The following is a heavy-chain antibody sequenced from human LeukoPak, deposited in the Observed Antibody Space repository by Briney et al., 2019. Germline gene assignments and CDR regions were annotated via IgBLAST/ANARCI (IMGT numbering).Heavy chain of an antibody. CDR3: ARGVYYDRSGYYNMDV. Sequence: ASVKVSCKASGGTFSNYPISWVRQAPGQGLEWMGGIIPILGRANYAQKFQGRVTITADQYTSTAYMELSSLTSEDTAVYYCARGVYYDRSGYYNMDVWGQGTTATVSS. V-gene: IGHV1-69*13. J-gene: IGHJ6*02. D-gene: IGHD3-22*01. CDR1: GGTFSNYP. CDR2: IIPILGRA.